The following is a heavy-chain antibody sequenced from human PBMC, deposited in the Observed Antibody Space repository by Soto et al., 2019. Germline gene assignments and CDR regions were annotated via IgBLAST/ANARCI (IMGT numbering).Heavy chain of an antibody. CDR1: GGSFSGYY. D-gene: IGHD3-22*01. CDR2: INHSGST. Sequence: SETLSLTCAVYGGSFSGYYWSWIRQPPGKGLEWIGEINHSGSTNYNPSLKSRVTISVDTSKNQFSLKLSSVTAADTAVYYCASRYYYDSSGYYWTLLYWGQGTLVT. J-gene: IGHJ4*02. V-gene: IGHV4-34*01. CDR3: ASRYYYDSSGYYWTLLY.